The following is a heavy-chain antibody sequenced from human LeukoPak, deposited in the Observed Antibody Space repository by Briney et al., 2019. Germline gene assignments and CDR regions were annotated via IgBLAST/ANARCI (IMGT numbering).Heavy chain of an antibody. Sequence: GGSLRLSCAASGFTFSSYAMHWVRQAPGKGLEWVAVISYDGSNKYYADSVKGRFTISRDNSKNTLYLQMNSLRAEDTAVYYCAKDDAVAGPRPFDIWGQGTMVTVSS. CDR1: GFTFSSYA. J-gene: IGHJ3*02. CDR3: AKDDAVAGPRPFDI. D-gene: IGHD6-19*01. V-gene: IGHV3-30-3*01. CDR2: ISYDGSNK.